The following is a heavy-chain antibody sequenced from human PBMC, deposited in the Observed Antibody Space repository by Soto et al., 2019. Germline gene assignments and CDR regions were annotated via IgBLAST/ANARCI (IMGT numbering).Heavy chain of an antibody. CDR1: GGSISSYY. Sequence: PSETLSLTCTVSGGSISSYYWSWIRQPPGKGLEWIGYIYYSGSTNYNPSLKSRVTISVDTSKNQFSLKLSSVTAADTAVYYCARVALWYYYGMVVWGQGTTLTVS. CDR3: ARVALWYYYGMVV. D-gene: IGHD2-21*01. CDR2: IYYSGST. J-gene: IGHJ6*02. V-gene: IGHV4-59*01.